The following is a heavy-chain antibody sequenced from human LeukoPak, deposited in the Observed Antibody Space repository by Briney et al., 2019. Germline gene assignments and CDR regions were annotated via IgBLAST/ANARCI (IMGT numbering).Heavy chain of an antibody. CDR3: ARGLPIAAAGTEYFQH. J-gene: IGHJ1*01. CDR2: IYHSGST. CDR1: GGSISSSNW. V-gene: IGHV4-4*02. Sequence: SETLSLTCAVSGGSISSSNWWSWVRQPPGKGLEWIGEIYHSGSTNYNPSLKSRVTISVDKSKNQFSLKLSSVTAADTAVYYCARGLPIAAAGTEYFQHWGQGTLVTVSS. D-gene: IGHD6-13*01.